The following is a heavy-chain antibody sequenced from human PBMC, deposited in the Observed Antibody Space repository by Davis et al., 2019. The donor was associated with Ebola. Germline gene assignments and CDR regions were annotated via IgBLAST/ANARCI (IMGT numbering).Heavy chain of an antibody. J-gene: IGHJ4*02. CDR3: ATEATMVY. CDR1: GFTLSRHP. Sequence: GESLKISCAASGFTLSRHPIHWLRQAPGKGLEWLGYISSNSDTTYYADSVRGRFIISRDNDKNSVLLQMDRMTHDDAGVYYCATEATMVYWGQGVLVTVSS. CDR2: ISSNSDTT. V-gene: IGHV3-48*02. D-gene: IGHD4/OR15-4a*01.